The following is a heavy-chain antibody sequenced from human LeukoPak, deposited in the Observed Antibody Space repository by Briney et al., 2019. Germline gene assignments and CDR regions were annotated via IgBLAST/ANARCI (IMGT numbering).Heavy chain of an antibody. CDR2: ISSSGSTI. V-gene: IGHV3-48*01. D-gene: IGHD3/OR15-3a*01. CDR3: ARDLDPLNY. Sequence: PGGSLRLSCAASGFTFSGYNLNWVRQAPGKGLEWVSYISSSGSTIYYADSVKGRFTISRDNAKNSLFLQMNSPRAEDTAVYYCARDLDPLNYWGQGTLVTVSS. CDR1: GFTFSGYN. J-gene: IGHJ4*02.